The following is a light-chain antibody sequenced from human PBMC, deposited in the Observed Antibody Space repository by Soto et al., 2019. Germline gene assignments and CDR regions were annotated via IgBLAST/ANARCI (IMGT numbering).Light chain of an antibody. Sequence: DIQITQSPSSLSACVGDRVTITCRASQSISRFLHWYQQKPGKAPKVLIYAASSLQSGVPSRFSGSGSGTDFTLTISSLHPEDFAAYYCQQSHSTPRTFGGGTKVDI. CDR2: AAS. J-gene: IGKJ4*01. CDR1: QSISRF. CDR3: QQSHSTPRT. V-gene: IGKV1-39*01.